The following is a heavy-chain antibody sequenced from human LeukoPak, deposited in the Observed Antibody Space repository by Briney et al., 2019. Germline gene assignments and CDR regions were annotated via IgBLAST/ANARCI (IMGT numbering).Heavy chain of an antibody. CDR2: IWYDGSNK. V-gene: IGHV3-33*01. CDR3: ARDLRFYFDC. Sequence: QPGGSLRLSCAASGFTFTNYGFHWVRQAPGKGLEWVAVIWYDGSNKYYADSVKGRFTISRDNSKNTLYLQMDSLRAEDTAVYYCARDLRFYFDCWGQGTLVTVSS. D-gene: IGHD3-3*01. CDR1: GFTFTNYG. J-gene: IGHJ4*02.